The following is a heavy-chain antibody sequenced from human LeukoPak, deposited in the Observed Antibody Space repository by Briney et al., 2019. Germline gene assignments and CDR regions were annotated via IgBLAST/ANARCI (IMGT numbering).Heavy chain of an antibody. CDR1: GYSFTSYW. V-gene: IGHV5-51*07. D-gene: IGHD6-19*01. CDR2: IYPGDSDT. CDR3: ARLDPGYSSGWYYFDY. Sequence: GESLKISCKGSGYSFTSYWIGWVHQMPGKGLEWMGIIYPGDSDTRYSPSFQGQVTISADKSISTAYLQWSSLKASDTAMYYCARLDPGYSSGWYYFDYWGQGTLVTASS. J-gene: IGHJ4*02.